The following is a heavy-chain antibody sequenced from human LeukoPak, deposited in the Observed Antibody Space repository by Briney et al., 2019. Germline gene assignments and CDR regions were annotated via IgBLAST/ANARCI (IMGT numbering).Heavy chain of an antibody. CDR1: GFTFSNYA. V-gene: IGHV3-64*04. CDR2: ISSNGGST. J-gene: IGHJ4*02. D-gene: IGHD4-23*01. CDR3: ARDSARGGNSDY. Sequence: GGSLRLSCSASGFTFSNYAMYWVRQAPGKGLEYISAISSNGGSTYYADSVKGRFTISRDNAKSTLYLQMNSLRVEDTAVYFCARDSARGGNSDYWGQGTLVTVSS.